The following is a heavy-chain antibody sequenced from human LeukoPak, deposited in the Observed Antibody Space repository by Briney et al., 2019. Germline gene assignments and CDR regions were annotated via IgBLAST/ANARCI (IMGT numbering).Heavy chain of an antibody. V-gene: IGHV3-7*01. CDR3: ARDEGTIFGVVIIPDFDY. CDR2: IKQDGSER. Sequence: GGSLRLSCAASGFTFSSYSMNWVRQAPGKGLEWVANIKQDGSERYYVDSVKGRFTISRDNAKNSLYLQMNSLRAEDTAVYCCARDEGTIFGVVIIPDFDYWGQGTLVTVSS. CDR1: GFTFSSYS. D-gene: IGHD3-3*01. J-gene: IGHJ4*02.